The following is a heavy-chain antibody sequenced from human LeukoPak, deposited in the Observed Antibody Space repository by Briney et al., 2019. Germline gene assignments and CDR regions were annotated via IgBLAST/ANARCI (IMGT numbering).Heavy chain of an antibody. CDR3: AREGPSYYDSSGYDY. J-gene: IGHJ4*02. D-gene: IGHD3-22*01. CDR1: GGTFSSYA. CDR2: IIPILGIA. V-gene: IGHV1-69*04. Sequence: GASVKVSCKASGGTFSSYAISWVRQAPGQGLEWMGRIIPILGIANYAQKFQGRVTITADKSTSTAYMELSSLRSEDTAVYYCAREGPSYYDSSGYDYWGQGTLVTVSS.